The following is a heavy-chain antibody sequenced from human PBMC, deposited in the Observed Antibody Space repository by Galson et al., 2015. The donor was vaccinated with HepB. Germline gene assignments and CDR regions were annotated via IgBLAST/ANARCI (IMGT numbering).Heavy chain of an antibody. Sequence: SLRLSCAASGFTFDSYAMTWVHQAPGKGLEWVSFISGGGDTYYADSLKGRFTVSRDNSRNTLYLQMNSLRAEDTALYFCARDKGVAARPVFDFWGQGILVTVSS. J-gene: IGHJ4*02. CDR3: ARDKGVAARPVFDF. CDR2: ISGGGDT. D-gene: IGHD6-6*01. V-gene: IGHV3-23*01. CDR1: GFTFDSYA.